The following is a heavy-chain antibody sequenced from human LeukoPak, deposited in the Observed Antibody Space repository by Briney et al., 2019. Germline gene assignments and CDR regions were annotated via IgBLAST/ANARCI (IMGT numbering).Heavy chain of an antibody. CDR2: ISGSSSST. D-gene: IGHD3/OR15-3a*01. Sequence: PGGSLRLSCAASGFTFSSYAMSWVRQAPGKGLEWVSAISGSSSSTYYTDSVKGRFTISRDNFKNSLYLQMNNLRAEDTAVYYCAKTPVPRPGDWWYFDLWGRGTRVTVSS. CDR3: AKTPVPRPGDWWYFDL. CDR1: GFTFSSYA. V-gene: IGHV3-23*01. J-gene: IGHJ2*01.